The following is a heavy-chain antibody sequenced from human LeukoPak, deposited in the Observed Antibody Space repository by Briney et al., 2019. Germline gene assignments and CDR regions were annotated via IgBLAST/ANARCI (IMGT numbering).Heavy chain of an antibody. CDR1: GYTFTSYY. D-gene: IGHD1-20*01. CDR2: INPSGGST. Sequence: ASVQVSCRASGYTFTSYYMHWVRQAPGQGLEWMGIINPSGGSTSYAQKFQGRVTMTRDTSTSTVYMELSSLRSEDTAVYYCARDQGNNWNDYWGQGTLVTVSS. V-gene: IGHV1-46*01. J-gene: IGHJ4*02. CDR3: ARDQGNNWNDY.